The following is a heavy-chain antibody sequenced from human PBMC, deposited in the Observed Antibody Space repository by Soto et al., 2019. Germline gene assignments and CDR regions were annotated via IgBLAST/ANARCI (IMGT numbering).Heavy chain of an antibody. CDR3: AKARDQQWVRRPFVY. Sequence: EVQLLESGGGLVQPGGSLRLSCVGSGFFFSSYTMTWVRQAPGKGLEWISSFSATSENTYYADSVRGRFTISRDNSKNTLFLQMNSLTAEDTAMYYCAKARDQQWVRRPFVYWGQGILVIVSS. J-gene: IGHJ4*02. D-gene: IGHD6-19*01. CDR2: FSATSENT. CDR1: GFFFSSYT. V-gene: IGHV3-23*01.